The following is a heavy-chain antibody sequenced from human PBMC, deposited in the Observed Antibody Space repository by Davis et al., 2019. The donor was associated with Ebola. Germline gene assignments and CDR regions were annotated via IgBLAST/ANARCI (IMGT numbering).Heavy chain of an antibody. CDR3: ARSYNWNDLDY. CDR1: GGSISSSNW. V-gene: IGHV4-4*02. Sequence: GSLRLSCAVSGGSISSSNWWSWVRQPPGKGLEWIGEIYHSGSTNYNPSLKSRVTISVDTSKNQFSLKLSSVTAADTAVYYCARSYNWNDLDYWGQGTLVTVSS. D-gene: IGHD1-20*01. CDR2: IYHSGST. J-gene: IGHJ4*02.